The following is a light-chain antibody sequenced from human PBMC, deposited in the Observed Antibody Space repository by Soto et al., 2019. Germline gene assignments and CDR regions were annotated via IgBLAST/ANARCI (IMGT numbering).Light chain of an antibody. CDR3: SSYTTSSTLV. CDR1: SSDVGGYNY. J-gene: IGLJ2*01. V-gene: IGLV2-14*01. Sequence: QSALTQPASVSGSPGQSITISCTGTSSDVGGYNYVSWHRQHPGKAPKLMIYDVSNRPSGVSNRFSGSKSGNTASLTISGLQAEDEADYYCSSYTTSSTLVFGGGTKVTVL. CDR2: DVS.